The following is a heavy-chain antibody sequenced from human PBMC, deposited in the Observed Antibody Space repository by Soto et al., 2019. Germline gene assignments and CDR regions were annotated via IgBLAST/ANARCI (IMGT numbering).Heavy chain of an antibody. Sequence: SEPLSLTCAVSGGSFTSNNWWAWVRQPPGQGLEWIGEIYRTGSTNYNPSLKSRVTISLDKSENQFSLKVTSLTAADTAVYYCASRDPGTSVDYWGQGTLVTVSS. D-gene: IGHD1-7*01. CDR1: GGSFTSNNW. V-gene: IGHV4-4*02. CDR2: IYRTGST. CDR3: ASRDPGTSVDY. J-gene: IGHJ4*02.